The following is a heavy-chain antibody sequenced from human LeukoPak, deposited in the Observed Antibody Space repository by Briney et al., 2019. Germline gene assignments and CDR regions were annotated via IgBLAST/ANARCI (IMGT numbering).Heavy chain of an antibody. CDR2: IYTSGST. CDR1: GGSISSYY. Sequence: KSSETLSLTCTVSGGSISSYYWSWIRQPAGKGLEWIGRIYTSGSTNYNPSLKSRVTMSVDTSKNQFSLKLSSVTAADTAVYYCARGLTEIVVVPAAIGWFDPWGQGTLVTVSS. V-gene: IGHV4-4*07. D-gene: IGHD2-2*01. J-gene: IGHJ5*02. CDR3: ARGLTEIVVVPAAIGWFDP.